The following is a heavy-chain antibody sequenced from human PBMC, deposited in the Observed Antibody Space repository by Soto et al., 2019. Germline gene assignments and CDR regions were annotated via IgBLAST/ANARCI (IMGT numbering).Heavy chain of an antibody. J-gene: IGHJ6*02. V-gene: IGHV1-69*12. D-gene: IGHD2-2*01. CDR3: ARNVVPAARDYYYYGMDV. Sequence: QVQLVQSGAEVKKPGSSVKVSCKASGGTFSSYAISWVRQAPGQGLEWMGGIIPIFGTANYAQKFQGRVTITADESTSTAYMGLSSRRSEDTAVYYCARNVVPAARDYYYYGMDVWGQGTTVTVSS. CDR2: IIPIFGTA. CDR1: GGTFSSYA.